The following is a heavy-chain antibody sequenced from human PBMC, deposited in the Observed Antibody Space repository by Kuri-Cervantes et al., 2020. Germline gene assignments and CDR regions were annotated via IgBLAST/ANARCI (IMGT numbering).Heavy chain of an antibody. V-gene: IGHV1-69*04. D-gene: IGHD6-19*01. Sequence: SVKVSCKASGYTFTSHGISWVRQAPGQGLEWMGRIIPILGIANYAQKFQGRVTITADKSTSAAYMELSSLRSDDTAVYYCASSRRRGSGWSSAFDIWGQGTMVTVSS. CDR3: ASSRRRGSGWSSAFDI. J-gene: IGHJ3*02. CDR1: GYTFTSHG. CDR2: IIPILGIA.